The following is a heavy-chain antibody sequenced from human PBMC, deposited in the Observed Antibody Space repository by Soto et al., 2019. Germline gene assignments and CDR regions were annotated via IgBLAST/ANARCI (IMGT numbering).Heavy chain of an antibody. J-gene: IGHJ4*02. V-gene: IGHV3-21*01. CDR3: ARKSYYVDSGFYDF. D-gene: IGHD3-22*01. CDR1: VFSFSRHS. Sequence: GGSLRLSCAASVFSFSRHSMNWVRQAPGKGLEWVSSISPTSEYIYHADSVKGRFTISRDNAENSLYLQMDSLRADDTAVYYCARKSYYVDSGFYDFWGQGALVTVSS. CDR2: ISPTSEYI.